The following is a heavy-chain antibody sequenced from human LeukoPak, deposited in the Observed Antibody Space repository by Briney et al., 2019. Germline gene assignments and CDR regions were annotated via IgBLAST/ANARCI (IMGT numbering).Heavy chain of an antibody. V-gene: IGHV3-74*01. D-gene: IGHD6-19*01. Sequence: GGSLRLSCAASGFTFRSYGMHWVRQVPGKGLEWVSGIRSDGSSTTYADSVKGRFSISRDNAKNTLYLQMNSLRAEDTAVYYCAKDVAVAGVYYFDYWGQGTLVTVSS. CDR3: AKDVAVAGVYYFDY. CDR2: IRSDGSST. CDR1: GFTFRSYG. J-gene: IGHJ4*02.